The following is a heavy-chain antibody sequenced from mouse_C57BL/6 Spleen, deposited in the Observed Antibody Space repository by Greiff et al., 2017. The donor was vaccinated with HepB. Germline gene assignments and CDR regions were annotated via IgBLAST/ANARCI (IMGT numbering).Heavy chain of an antibody. V-gene: IGHV14-2*01. CDR1: GFNIKDYY. CDR2: IDPEDGET. CDR3: AANYYGSSYGFAY. D-gene: IGHD1-1*01. J-gene: IGHJ3*01. Sequence: EVQLQQSGAELVKPGASVKLSCTASGFNIKDYYMHWVKQRTEQGLEWIGRIDPEDGETKYAPKIQGKSTITTDTSANTAYLQLSSLTSEDTAVYYCAANYYGSSYGFAYWGQGTLVTVSA.